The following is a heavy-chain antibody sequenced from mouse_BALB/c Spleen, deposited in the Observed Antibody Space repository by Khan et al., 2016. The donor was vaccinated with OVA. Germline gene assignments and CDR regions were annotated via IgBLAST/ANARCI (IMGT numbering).Heavy chain of an antibody. Sequence: EVQLQQSGPELVKPGASVKMSCKASGYTFTSYVMHWVKQKPGLGLEWIGYIYPFNDDTKYNEKFKDKATLTSDKSSSTAYMELSSLTSEDSAVYYRAPVGTYYVSFAYWGQGTLVTVSA. J-gene: IGHJ3*01. CDR1: GYTFTSYV. D-gene: IGHD1-1*01. V-gene: IGHV1S136*01. CDR3: APVGTYYVSFAY. CDR2: IYPFNDDT.